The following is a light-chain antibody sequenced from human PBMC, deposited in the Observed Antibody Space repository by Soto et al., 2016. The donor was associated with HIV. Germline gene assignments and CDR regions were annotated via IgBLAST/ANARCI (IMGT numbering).Light chain of an antibody. J-gene: IGLJ2*01. CDR3: QVWGSGTQDPV. V-gene: IGLV3-21*03. Sequence: SYVLTQPPSVSVAPGRTARITCEGNNIEDKAVHWYQQRPGQAPVLVVYDNNDRASGIPDRFYASNSGNTATLIITRVEAGDEADYSCQVWGSGTQDPVFGGGTKLTVL. CDR2: DNN. CDR1: NIEDKA.